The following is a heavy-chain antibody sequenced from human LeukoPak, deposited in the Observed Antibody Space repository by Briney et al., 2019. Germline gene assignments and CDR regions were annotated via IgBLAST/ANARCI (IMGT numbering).Heavy chain of an antibody. D-gene: IGHD1-14*01. CDR3: ARVRPGGHLDY. V-gene: IGHV4-30-2*01. CDR1: GGSISSSSYS. Sequence: SETLSLTCTVSGGSISSSSYSWNWIRQPPGKGLEWIGYIYHSGSTYYNPSLKSRVTISVDRSKNQFSLKLSSVTAADTAVYYCARVRPGGHLDYWGQGTLVTVSS. CDR2: IYHSGST. J-gene: IGHJ4*02.